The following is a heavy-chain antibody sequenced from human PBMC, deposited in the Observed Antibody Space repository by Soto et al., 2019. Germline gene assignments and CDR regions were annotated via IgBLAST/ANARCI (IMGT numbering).Heavy chain of an antibody. CDR1: CESLSAYY. CDR2: INQSGST. Sequence: KSSETLSLTCAVYCESLSAYYWTWIRQPPGKGLEWIGEINQSGSTNYNPSLKSRVTMSADTSKKHFSLKVTSVTAADTAVYYCARGTVYVPFLFPCLDVWGQGTTVTVSS. J-gene: IGHJ6*02. V-gene: IGHV4-34*01. D-gene: IGHD3-10*02. CDR3: ARGTVYVPFLFPCLDV.